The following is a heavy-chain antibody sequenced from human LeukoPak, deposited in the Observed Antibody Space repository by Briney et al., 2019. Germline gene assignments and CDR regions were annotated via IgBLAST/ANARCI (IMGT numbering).Heavy chain of an antibody. J-gene: IGHJ4*02. CDR2: IKHSGST. D-gene: IGHD5-12*01. V-gene: IGHV4-34*01. Sequence: SETLSLTCAVYGGSFSGYYWSWIRQPPGKGLEWIGEIKHSGSTNYNPSLKSRVTISVDTSKNQFSLKLSSVTAADTAVYYCARSDVATSYFDYWGQGTLVTVSS. CDR1: GGSFSGYY. CDR3: ARSDVATSYFDY.